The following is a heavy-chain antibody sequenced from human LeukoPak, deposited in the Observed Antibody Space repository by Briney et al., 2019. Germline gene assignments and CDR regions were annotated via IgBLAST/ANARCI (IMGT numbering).Heavy chain of an antibody. Sequence: SETLSLTCTVSGGSFSSYYWTWIRQPAGKGLEWIGRIYNSGTTNYSPSLESRVTMPLDTSKNRFSLSLSSVTAADTAVYYCARDRLGATGHWRIDVWGRGTLVTVSS. CDR2: IYNSGTT. J-gene: IGHJ2*01. D-gene: IGHD1-26*01. V-gene: IGHV4-4*07. CDR3: ARDRLGATGHWRIDV. CDR1: GGSFSSYY.